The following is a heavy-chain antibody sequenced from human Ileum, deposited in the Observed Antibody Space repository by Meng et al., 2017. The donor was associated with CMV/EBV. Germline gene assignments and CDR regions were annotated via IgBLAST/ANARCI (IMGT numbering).Heavy chain of an antibody. CDR3: ARERPWIYDC. CDR2: INPNGDEG. Sequence: GESLKISCEASGFSFPEYYMAWVRQAPGKGLEWVASINPNGDEGRYVDSVKGRFTISRDNANNALYLQMNSLRDEDTAVYYCARERPWIYDCWGQGTLVTVSS. J-gene: IGHJ4*02. D-gene: IGHD1-7*01. CDR1: GFSFPEYY. V-gene: IGHV3-7*01.